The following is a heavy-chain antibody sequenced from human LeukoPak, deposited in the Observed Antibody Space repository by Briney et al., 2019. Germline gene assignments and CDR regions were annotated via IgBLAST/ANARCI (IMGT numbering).Heavy chain of an antibody. J-gene: IGHJ4*02. V-gene: IGHV3-23*01. CDR2: ISGSGGST. D-gene: IGHD6-13*01. CDR1: GFTFSSYA. Sequence: PGGSLRLSCAASGFTFSSYAMSWARQAPGKGLEWVSAISGSGGSTYYADSVKGRFTISRDNSKNTLYLQMNRLRAEDTAVYYCARGYSSSWNFDYWGQGTLVTVSS. CDR3: ARGYSSSWNFDY.